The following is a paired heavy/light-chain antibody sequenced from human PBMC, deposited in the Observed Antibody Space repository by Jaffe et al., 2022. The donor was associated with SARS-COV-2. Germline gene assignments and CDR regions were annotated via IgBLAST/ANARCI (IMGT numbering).Light chain of an antibody. CDR1: SSNIGAGYD. CDR2: GNS. J-gene: IGLJ2*01. Sequence: QSVLTQPPSVSGAPGQRVTISCTGSSSNIGAGYDVHWYQQLPGTAPKLLIHGNSNRPSGVPDRFSGSRSGISASLAISGLQAEDEADYYCQSYDSSLSGSRVFGGGTKLTVL. V-gene: IGLV1-40*01. CDR3: QSYDSSLSGSRV.
Heavy chain of an antibody. CDR1: GFTLSNND. J-gene: IGHJ6*03. Sequence: EVQLVESGGGLVQPGGSLRLSCAASGFTLSNNDMHWVRQGTGKGLEWVSAIGPAGDTYYPDSVKGRFTISRENAQNSLYLQMNTLRAGDTAVYYCVRGRPYYYYMDVWGKGTTVTVSS. V-gene: IGHV3-13*01. CDR2: IGPAGDT. CDR3: VRGRPYYYYMDV.